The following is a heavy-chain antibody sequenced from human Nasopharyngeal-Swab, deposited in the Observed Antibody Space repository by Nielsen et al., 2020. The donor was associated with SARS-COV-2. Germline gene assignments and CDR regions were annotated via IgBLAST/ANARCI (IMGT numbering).Heavy chain of an antibody. D-gene: IGHD5-12*01. CDR3: ARGEDSGYDQPGDY. V-gene: IGHV4-30-4*01. CDR1: GGSISSGDYY. Sequence: SETLSLTCTVSGGSISSGDYYWSWIRQPPGKGLEWIGYIYYSGSTYYNPSLKSRVTISVDTSKNQFSLKLSSVTAADTAVYYCARGEDSGYDQPGDYWGQGTLVTVSS. J-gene: IGHJ4*02. CDR2: IYYSGST.